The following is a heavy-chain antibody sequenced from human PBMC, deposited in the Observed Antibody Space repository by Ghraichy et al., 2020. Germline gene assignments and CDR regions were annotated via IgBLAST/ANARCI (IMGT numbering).Heavy chain of an antibody. D-gene: IGHD5-24*01. CDR3: ARCGRDGYNYYLAY. CDR1: GGSISSYY. J-gene: IGHJ4*02. Sequence: SETLSLTCNVSGGSISSYYWSWIRQPAGKGLEWIGRIHTSGSTNYNPSLKSRVTMSVDTSKNQFSLKLSSVTAADTAVYYCARCGRDGYNYYLAYWGQGTLVTVSS. CDR2: IHTSGST. V-gene: IGHV4-4*07.